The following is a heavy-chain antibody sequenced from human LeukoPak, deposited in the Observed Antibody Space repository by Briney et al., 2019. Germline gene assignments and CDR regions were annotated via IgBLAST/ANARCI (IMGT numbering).Heavy chain of an antibody. J-gene: IGHJ4*02. V-gene: IGHV3-74*01. D-gene: IGHD1-26*01. CDR3: ARRRASGDFDY. CDR1: GFTFSSYW. Sequence: GGSLRLSCAASGFTFSSYWMHWVRQAPGKGLVWVSRISSDGSSTDYADSVKGRFTISRDNAKNTLYLQMNSLRAEDTAVYYCARRRASGDFDYWGQGTLGTVSS. CDR2: ISSDGSST.